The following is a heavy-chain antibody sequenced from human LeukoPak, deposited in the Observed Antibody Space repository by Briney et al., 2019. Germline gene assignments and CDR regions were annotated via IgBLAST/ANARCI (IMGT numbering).Heavy chain of an antibody. CDR3: ASNYYDSSGYYYYFDY. J-gene: IGHJ4*02. Sequence: KPSGTLSLTCAVSGGSISSSNWWSWVRQPPGKGLEWIGVFYHSGSTNYNPSLKSRVTISVDKSKNQFSLKLSSVTAADTAVYYCASNYYDSSGYYYYFDYWGQGTLVTVSS. CDR2: FYHSGST. CDR1: GGSISSSNW. D-gene: IGHD3-22*01. V-gene: IGHV4-4*02.